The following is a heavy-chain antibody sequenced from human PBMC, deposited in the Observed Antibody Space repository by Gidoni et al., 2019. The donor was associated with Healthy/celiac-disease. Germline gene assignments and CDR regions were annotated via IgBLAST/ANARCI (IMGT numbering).Heavy chain of an antibody. CDR2: ISSSSSYI. CDR1: SYS. D-gene: IGHD6-13*01. CDR3: ARVEAAGRGY. V-gene: IGHV3-21*01. Sequence: SYSMNWVRQAPGKGLEWVSSISSSSSYIYYADSVKGRFTISRDNAKNSLYLQMNSLRAEDTAVYYCARVEAAGRGYWGQGTLVTVSS. J-gene: IGHJ4*02.